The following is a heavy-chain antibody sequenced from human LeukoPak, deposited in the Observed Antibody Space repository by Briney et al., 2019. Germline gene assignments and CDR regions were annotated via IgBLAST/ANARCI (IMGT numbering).Heavy chain of an antibody. CDR2: ISSSSSYI. J-gene: IGHJ4*02. Sequence: GWSLRLSCAASGFTFSSYSMNWVRQAPGKGLEWVSSISSSSSYIYYADSVKGRFTISRDNAKNSLYLQMNSLRAEDTAVYYCARCHGGSCYSHYWGQGTLVTVSS. CDR1: GFTFSSYS. CDR3: ARCHGGSCYSHY. D-gene: IGHD2-15*01. V-gene: IGHV3-21*01.